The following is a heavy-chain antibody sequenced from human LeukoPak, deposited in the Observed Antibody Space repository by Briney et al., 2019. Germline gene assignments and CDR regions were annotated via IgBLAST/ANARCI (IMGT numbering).Heavy chain of an antibody. D-gene: IGHD3-10*01. CDR2: IDPSDSYT. J-gene: IGHJ5*02. CDR3: ARVRRYGSGSSWFDP. V-gene: IGHV5-10-1*01. CDR1: GYSFTSYW. Sequence: GESLRISCKGSGYSFTSYWISWVRQMPGKGLEWMGRIDPSDSYTNYSPSFQGHVTISADKSISTAYLQWSSLEASDTAMYYCARVRRYGSGSSWFDPWGQGTLVTVSS.